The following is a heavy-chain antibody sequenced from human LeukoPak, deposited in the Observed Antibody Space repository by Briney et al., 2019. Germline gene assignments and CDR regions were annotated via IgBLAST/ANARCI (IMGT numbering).Heavy chain of an antibody. V-gene: IGHV1-8*01. CDR1: GYTFTNYD. Sequence: ASVKVSCKASGYTFTNYDINWVRQATGQGLEWMGWMNPNSGNTDYAQKFQGRVTITADKSTSTAYMELSSLRSEDTAVYYCAGGDYGYCSSTSCYWFDPWGQGTLVTVSS. D-gene: IGHD2-2*03. J-gene: IGHJ5*02. CDR3: AGGDYGYCSSTSCYWFDP. CDR2: MNPNSGNT.